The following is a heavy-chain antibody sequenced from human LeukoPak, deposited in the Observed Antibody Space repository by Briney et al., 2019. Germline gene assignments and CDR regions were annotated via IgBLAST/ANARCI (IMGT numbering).Heavy chain of an antibody. J-gene: IGHJ4*02. CDR3: AKVQAHSIAARPVDY. Sequence: PSETLSLTCAVYGGSFSGYYWGWIRQPPGKGLEWIGSIYYSGSTYYNPSLKSRVTISVDTSKNQFSLKLSSVTAADTAVYYCAKVQAHSIAARPVDYWGQGTLVTVSS. CDR1: GGSFSGYY. CDR2: IYYSGST. D-gene: IGHD6-6*01. V-gene: IGHV4-34*01.